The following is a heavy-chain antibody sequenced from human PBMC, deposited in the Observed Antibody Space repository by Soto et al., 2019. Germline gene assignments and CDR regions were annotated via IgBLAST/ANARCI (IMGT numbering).Heavy chain of an antibody. CDR2: ITSTSSTK. CDR3: ARRITMVRGSYYYYAMDV. V-gene: IGHV3-48*02. D-gene: IGHD3-10*01. Sequence: PGGSLRLSCAASGFTFSSHTMNWVRQAPRKGLEWISYITSTSSTKNYADSVKGRFTISRDNANNSLYLQMNSLRDEDTAVYYCARRITMVRGSYYYYAMDVWGQGTTVTVSS. J-gene: IGHJ6*02. CDR1: GFTFSSHT.